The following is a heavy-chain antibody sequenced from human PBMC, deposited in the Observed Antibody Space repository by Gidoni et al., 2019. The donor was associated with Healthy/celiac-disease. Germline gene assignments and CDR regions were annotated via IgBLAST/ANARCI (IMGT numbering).Heavy chain of an antibody. J-gene: IGHJ4*02. D-gene: IGHD3-3*01. CDR3: ARGHYDFWSGYYTTDFDY. Sequence: VQLVESGGGVVQPGRSLRLSCAASGFTFSSYGMHWVRQAPGKGLEWVAVIWYDGSNKYYADSGKGRFTISRDNSKNTLYLQMNSLRAEDTAVYYCARGHYDFWSGYYTTDFDYWGQGTLVTVSS. V-gene: IGHV3-33*08. CDR2: IWYDGSNK. CDR1: GFTFSSYG.